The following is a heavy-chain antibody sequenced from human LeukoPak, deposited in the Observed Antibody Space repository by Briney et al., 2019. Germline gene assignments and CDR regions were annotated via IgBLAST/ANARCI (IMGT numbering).Heavy chain of an antibody. D-gene: IGHD6-13*01. CDR2: ISYDGSNK. CDR3: AKDTGEQQLVPEYFDY. V-gene: IGHV3-30*18. J-gene: IGHJ4*02. Sequence: GRSLRLSCAASGFTFSSYGMHWVRQAPGKGLEWVQVISYDGSNKYYADSVKGRFTISRDNSKNTLYLQMNSLRAEDTAVYYCAKDTGEQQLVPEYFDYWGQGTLVTVSS. CDR1: GFTFSSYG.